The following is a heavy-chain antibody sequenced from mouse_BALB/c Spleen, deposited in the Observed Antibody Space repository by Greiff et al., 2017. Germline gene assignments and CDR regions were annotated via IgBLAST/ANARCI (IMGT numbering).Heavy chain of an antibody. CDR2: ISYSGST. CDR3: AREGLYRYDYAMDY. J-gene: IGHJ4*01. CDR1: GYSITSDYA. V-gene: IGHV3-2*02. Sequence: EVQLQESGPGLVKPSQSLSLTCTVTGYSITSDYAWNWIRQFPGNKLEWMGYISYSGSTSYNPSLKSRISITRDTSKNQFFLQLNSVTTEDTATSYCAREGLYRYDYAMDYWGQGTSVTVSS. D-gene: IGHD2-14*01.